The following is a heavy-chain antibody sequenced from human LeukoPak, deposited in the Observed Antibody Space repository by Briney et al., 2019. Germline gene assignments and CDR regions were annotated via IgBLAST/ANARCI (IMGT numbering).Heavy chain of an antibody. CDR2: ISGSGGST. Sequence: PGASLRLSCAASGFTFSGYAMSWVRQAPGKGLEWVSAISGSGGSTYYADSVKGRFTISRDNSKNMLYLQMNSLRAEDTAVYYCAKDPGNDYVWGSYWGQGTMVTVSS. CDR3: AKDPGNDYVWGSY. J-gene: IGHJ3*01. CDR1: GFTFSGYA. V-gene: IGHV3-23*01. D-gene: IGHD3-16*01.